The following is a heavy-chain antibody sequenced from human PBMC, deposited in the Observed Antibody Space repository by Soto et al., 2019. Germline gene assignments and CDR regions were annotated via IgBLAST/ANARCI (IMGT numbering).Heavy chain of an antibody. V-gene: IGHV4-34*01. J-gene: IGHJ4*02. CDR1: GGSFSGYY. CDR3: ASVGYGV. CDR2: INHSGST. D-gene: IGHD5-18*01. Sequence: SETLSLTCAVYGGSFSGYYWSWIRQPPGKGLEWIGEINHSGSTNYNPSLKSRVTISVDTSKNQFSLKLSSVTAADTAVYYCASVGYGVWGQGTLVTVSS.